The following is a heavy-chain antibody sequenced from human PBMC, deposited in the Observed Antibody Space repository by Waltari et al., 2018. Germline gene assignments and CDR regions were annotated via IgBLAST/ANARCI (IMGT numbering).Heavy chain of an antibody. CDR1: GFTFSSYS. Sequence: EVQLVESGGGLVKPGGSLRLSCAASGFTFSSYSMNWVRQAPGKGLEWVSSISSSSSYIYYADSGKGRFTISRDNAKNSLYLQMNSLRAEDTAVYYCASGGLLWFGVDYWGQGTLVTVSS. CDR2: ISSSSSYI. V-gene: IGHV3-21*01. J-gene: IGHJ4*02. D-gene: IGHD3-10*01. CDR3: ASGGLLWFGVDY.